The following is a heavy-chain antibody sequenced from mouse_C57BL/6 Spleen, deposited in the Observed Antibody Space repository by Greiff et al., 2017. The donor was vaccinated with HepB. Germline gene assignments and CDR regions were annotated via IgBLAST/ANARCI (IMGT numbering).Heavy chain of an antibody. CDR2: INPNNGGT. V-gene: IGHV1-26*01. CDR1: GYTFTDYY. Sequence: EVQLQQSGPELVKPGASVKISCKASGYTFTDYYMNWVKQSHGKSLEWIGDINPNNGGTSYNQKFKGKATLTVDKSSSTAYMELRSLTSEESAVYYCARSHYGSRLGYFDVWGTGTTVTVSS. J-gene: IGHJ1*03. CDR3: ARSHYGSRLGYFDV. D-gene: IGHD2-2*01.